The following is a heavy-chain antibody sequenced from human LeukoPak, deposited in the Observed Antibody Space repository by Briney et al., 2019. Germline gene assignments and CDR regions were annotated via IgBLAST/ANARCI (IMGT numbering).Heavy chain of an antibody. CDR3: ASRHYYDSSGYYFDY. CDR1: SGSFSGYY. Sequence: SETLSLTCAVYSGSFSGYYWSWIRQPPGKGLEWIGEINHSGSTNYNPSLKSRVTISVDTSKNQFSLKLSSVTAADTAVYYCASRHYYDSSGYYFDYWGQGTLVTVSS. J-gene: IGHJ4*02. D-gene: IGHD3-22*01. V-gene: IGHV4-34*01. CDR2: INHSGST.